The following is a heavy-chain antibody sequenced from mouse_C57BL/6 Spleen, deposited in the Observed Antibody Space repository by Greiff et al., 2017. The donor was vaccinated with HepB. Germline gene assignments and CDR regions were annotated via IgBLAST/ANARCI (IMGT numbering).Heavy chain of an antibody. Sequence: QVQLQQSGPELVKPGASVKISCKASGYAFRSSWMNWVKQRPGKGLEWIGRIYPGDGDTNYNGKFKGKATLTADKSSSTAYMQLSSLTSEDSAVYFYARIYYDYDAWFAYWGQGTLVTVSA. V-gene: IGHV1-82*01. D-gene: IGHD2-4*01. CDR3: ARIYYDYDAWFAY. CDR1: GYAFRSSW. CDR2: IYPGDGDT. J-gene: IGHJ3*01.